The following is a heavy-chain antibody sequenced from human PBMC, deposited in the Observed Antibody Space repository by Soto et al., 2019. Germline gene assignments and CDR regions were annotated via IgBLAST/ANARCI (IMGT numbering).Heavy chain of an antibody. V-gene: IGHV3-21*02. Sequence: EVQLVESGGGLVKPGGSLRLSCVASGFTFSTYSMNWVRQAPGKGLEWVSTIGTRSDIYYAESVKGRFTISRDNAKNSLSLQMNSLRVEDTAVYYCAREETAWPLAYGLDFWGQGTAVTVSS. J-gene: IGHJ6*02. CDR2: IGTRSDI. CDR1: GFTFSTYS. CDR3: AREETAWPLAYGLDF. D-gene: IGHD2-21*02.